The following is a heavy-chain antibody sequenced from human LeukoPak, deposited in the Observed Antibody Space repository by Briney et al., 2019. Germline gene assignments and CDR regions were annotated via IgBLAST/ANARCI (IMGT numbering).Heavy chain of an antibody. Sequence: SETLSLTCTVSGDSIKSCYWSWIRQPAGKGLEWIGRIYTNGNTNYNPSLKSRVTMSIDTSRNQFSLTLTSLTAADTAVYYCASVHNYASDAFDMWGQGTMVTVSS. D-gene: IGHD5-18*01. CDR3: ASVHNYASDAFDM. V-gene: IGHV4-4*07. J-gene: IGHJ3*02. CDR2: IYTNGNT. CDR1: GDSIKSCY.